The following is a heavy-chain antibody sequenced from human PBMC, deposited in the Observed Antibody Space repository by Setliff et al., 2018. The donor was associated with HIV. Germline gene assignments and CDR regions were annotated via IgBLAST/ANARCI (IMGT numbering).Heavy chain of an antibody. J-gene: IGHJ4*02. CDR1: GCTFTSYG. CDR3: ARNTYYYDSSGSGGYYFDY. V-gene: IGHV1-18*01. Sequence: ASVKVSCKASGCTFTSYGISWVRQAPGQGLEWMGWISAYNGNTNYAQKLQGRVTMTKDTSTSTAYMELRSLRSDDTAVYYCARNTYYYDSSGSGGYYFDYWGQGTLVTVSS. CDR2: ISAYNGNT. D-gene: IGHD3-22*01.